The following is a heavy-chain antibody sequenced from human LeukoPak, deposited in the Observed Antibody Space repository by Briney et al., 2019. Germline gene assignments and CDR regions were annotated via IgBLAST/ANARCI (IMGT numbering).Heavy chain of an antibody. CDR1: GYTFTSYY. J-gene: IGHJ2*01. CDR3: ARGPVIGGHSSSSAWYFDL. V-gene: IGHV1-46*01. Sequence: ATVKVSCKASGYTFTSYYMHWVRQAPGQGLEWMGIINPSGGSTGYAQKFQGRVTMTRDTSTSTVYMELGSLRSEDTAVYYYARGPVIGGHSSSSAWYFDLWGRGTLVTVSS. CDR2: INPSGGST. D-gene: IGHD6-6*01.